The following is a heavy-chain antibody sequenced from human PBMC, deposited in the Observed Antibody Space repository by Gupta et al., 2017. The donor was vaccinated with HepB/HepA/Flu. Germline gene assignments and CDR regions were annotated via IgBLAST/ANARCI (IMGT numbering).Heavy chain of an antibody. CDR3: ARGGNRRKLVVPAAIRGGYYYMDV. CDR1: GFTFSSYW. V-gene: IGHV3-7*01. Sequence: EVQLVESGGGLVQPGGSLRLSCAASGFTFSSYWMSWVRQAQGKGLEWVANIKQDGSEKYYVDSVKGRLTISRDNAKNSLYLQMNSLRAEDTAVYYCARGGNRRKLVVPAAIRGGYYYMDVWGKGTTVTVSS. D-gene: IGHD2-2*02. CDR2: IKQDGSEK. J-gene: IGHJ6*03.